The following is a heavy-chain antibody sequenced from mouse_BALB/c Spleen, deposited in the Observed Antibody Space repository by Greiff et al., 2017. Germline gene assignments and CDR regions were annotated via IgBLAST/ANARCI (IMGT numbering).Heavy chain of an antibody. Sequence: EVQLQQSGAELVRSGASVKLSCTASGFNIKDYYMHWVKQRPEQGLEWIGWIDPENGDTEYAPKFQGKATMTADTSSNTAYLQLSSLTSEDTAVYYCNSYGNFLDYWGQGTTLTVSS. J-gene: IGHJ2*01. CDR2: IDPENGDT. V-gene: IGHV14-4*02. CDR1: GFNIKDYY. D-gene: IGHD2-1*01. CDR3: NSYGNFLDY.